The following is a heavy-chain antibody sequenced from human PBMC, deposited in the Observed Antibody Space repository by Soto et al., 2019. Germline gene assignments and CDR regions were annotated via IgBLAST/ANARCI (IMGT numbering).Heavy chain of an antibody. Sequence: SETLSLTCAVSGGSXSSSSYYWGWIRQPPGKGLEWIGSIYYSGSTYYNPSLKSRVTISVDTSKNQFSLKLSSVTAADTALYYCVRQGGSPGIWYFDSWGQGSLVTVSS. CDR3: VRQGGSPGIWYFDS. CDR1: GGSXSSSSYY. D-gene: IGHD2-15*01. CDR2: IYYSGST. J-gene: IGHJ4*02. V-gene: IGHV4-39*01.